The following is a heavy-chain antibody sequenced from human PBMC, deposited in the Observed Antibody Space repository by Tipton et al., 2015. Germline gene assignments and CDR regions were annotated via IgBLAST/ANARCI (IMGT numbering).Heavy chain of an antibody. CDR1: GDSMGFHY. J-gene: IGHJ6*02. CDR3: VREYRLTLDI. CDR2: VYTLGNT. Sequence: TLSLTCTVSGDSMGFHYWTWIRQPAGKGLEWIGRVYTLGNTNYNPSFKRRVTMSVDRSKNQFSLHLRSVTAADTAVYYCVREYRLTLDIWGQGTTVTVSS. V-gene: IGHV4-4*07. D-gene: IGHD3-16*02.